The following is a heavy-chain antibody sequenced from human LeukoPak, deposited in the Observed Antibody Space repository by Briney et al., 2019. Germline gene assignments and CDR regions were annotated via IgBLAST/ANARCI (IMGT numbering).Heavy chain of an antibody. CDR3: ARQDYNGLDLSAWFDP. CDR2: IYPGDSDT. J-gene: IGHJ5*02. V-gene: IGHV5-51*01. CDR1: GYSFTSYW. Sequence: GESLKISCKGSGYSFTSYWIGWVRQMPGKGLEWMGIIYPGDSDTRYSPSFQGQVTISADKSISTAYLQWSSLKASDTAMYYCARQDYNGLDLSAWFDPWGQGTLVTVSS. D-gene: IGHD4-11*01.